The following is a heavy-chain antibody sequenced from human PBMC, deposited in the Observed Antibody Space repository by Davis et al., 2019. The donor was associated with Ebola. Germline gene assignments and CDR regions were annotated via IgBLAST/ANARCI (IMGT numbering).Heavy chain of an antibody. D-gene: IGHD1-26*01. Sequence: SGPTLVKPTQTLTLTCTFSGFSLSTSGVGVGWIRQPPGKALEWLTLIYWDDDKRYSPSLKSRLTITKDTSKNQVVLTMTNMDPVDTATYYCAHRPGSGSYLPFDYWGQGTLVTVSS. V-gene: IGHV2-5*02. J-gene: IGHJ4*02. CDR2: IYWDDDK. CDR1: GFSLSTSGVG. CDR3: AHRPGSGSYLPFDY.